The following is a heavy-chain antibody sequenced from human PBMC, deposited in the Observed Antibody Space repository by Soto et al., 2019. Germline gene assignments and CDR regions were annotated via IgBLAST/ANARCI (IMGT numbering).Heavy chain of an antibody. V-gene: IGHV3-23*01. D-gene: IGHD3-10*01. Sequence: LRLSCAASGFFFSTYAMTWVRQAPGRGLEWVSTILHDEAPFYTDSVKGRFTISRDNVRGTLYLQMNGLRVEDAAQYYCAKDLFPTSGQRFFFESWGQGTLVTVSS. J-gene: IGHJ4*02. CDR3: AKDLFPTSGQRFFFES. CDR2: ILHDEAP. CDR1: GFFFSTYA.